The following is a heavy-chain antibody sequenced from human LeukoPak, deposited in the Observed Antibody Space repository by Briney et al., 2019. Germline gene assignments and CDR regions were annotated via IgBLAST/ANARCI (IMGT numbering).Heavy chain of an antibody. V-gene: IGHV1-2*02. CDR3: AREGGSLDY. J-gene: IGHJ4*02. D-gene: IGHD3-16*01. CDR1: GGTFSSYT. CDR2: INPNSGGT. Sequence: ASVKVSCKASGGTFSSYTISWVRQAPGQGLEWMGWINPNSGGTNYAQKFQGRVTMTRDTSISTAYMELSRLRSDDTAVYYCAREGGSLDYWGQGTLVTVSS.